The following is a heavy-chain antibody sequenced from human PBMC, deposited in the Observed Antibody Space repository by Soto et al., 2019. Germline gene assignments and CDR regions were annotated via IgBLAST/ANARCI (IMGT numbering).Heavy chain of an antibody. D-gene: IGHD3-3*01. CDR3: AKSLADFWSGYFSNYGLDV. Sequence: PGGSLRLSCAASGFTFSNYAVSWVRQPPGKGLQWVSTISGSGGTTYYADSVKGRFTVSRDNSKNTLFLQMNSLGVEDAAIYYCAKSLADFWSGYFSNYGLDVWGQGTTVTVSS. J-gene: IGHJ6*02. CDR2: ISGSGGTT. V-gene: IGHV3-23*01. CDR1: GFTFSNYA.